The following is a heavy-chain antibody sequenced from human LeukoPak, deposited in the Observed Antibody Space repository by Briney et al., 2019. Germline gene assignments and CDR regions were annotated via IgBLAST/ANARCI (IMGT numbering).Heavy chain of an antibody. CDR3: ARVGYYDSSGYLDY. CDR1: GYTFTSYA. Sequence: ASVKVSCKASGYTFTSYAMHWVRQAPGQRLEWMGWINAGNGNTKYSQKFQGRVTITRDTSISTAYVELSRLRSDDTAVYYCARVGYYDSSGYLDYWGQGTLVTVSS. J-gene: IGHJ4*02. D-gene: IGHD3-22*01. V-gene: IGHV1-3*01. CDR2: INAGNGNT.